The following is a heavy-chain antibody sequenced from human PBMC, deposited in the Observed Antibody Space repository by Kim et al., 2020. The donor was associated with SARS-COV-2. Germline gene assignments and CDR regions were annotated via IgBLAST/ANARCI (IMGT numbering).Heavy chain of an antibody. CDR3: ATDRLFSSSHDSSGYLDY. D-gene: IGHD3-22*01. CDR1: GYTLTELS. CDR2: FDPEDGET. V-gene: IGHV1-24*01. J-gene: IGHJ4*02. Sequence: ASVKVSCKVSGYTLTELSMHWVRQAPGKGLEWMGGFDPEDGETIYAQKFQGRVTMTEDTSTDTAYMELSSLRSEDTAVYYCATDRLFSSSHDSSGYLDYWGQGTLVTVSS.